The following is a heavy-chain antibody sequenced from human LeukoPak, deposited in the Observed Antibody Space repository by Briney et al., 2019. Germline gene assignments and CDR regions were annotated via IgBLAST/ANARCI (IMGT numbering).Heavy chain of an antibody. V-gene: IGHV3-30*02. CDR2: IRYDGSNK. D-gene: IGHD5-18*01. J-gene: IGHJ5*02. Sequence: PGGSLRLSCAASGFTFSSYGMHWVRQAPGKGLEWVAFIRYDGSNKYYADSVKGRFTISRDNSKNTLYLQMNSLRAEDAAVYYCARDVDTAMSPWGQGTLVTVSS. CDR3: ARDVDTAMSP. CDR1: GFTFSSYG.